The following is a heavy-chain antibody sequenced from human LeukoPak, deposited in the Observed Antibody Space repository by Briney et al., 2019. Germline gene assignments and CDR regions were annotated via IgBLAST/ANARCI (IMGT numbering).Heavy chain of an antibody. J-gene: IGHJ6*02. CDR2: ISSRSSYI. CDR1: GFTFSSYS. Sequence: GGSLRLSCAASGFTFSSYSMNWVRQAPGKGLEWVSSISSRSSYIYYADSVKGRFTISRDNSKNTLYLQMNSLRAEDTAVYYCARLTGSKADGMDVWGQGTTVTVSS. D-gene: IGHD1-14*01. CDR3: ARLTGSKADGMDV. V-gene: IGHV3-21*01.